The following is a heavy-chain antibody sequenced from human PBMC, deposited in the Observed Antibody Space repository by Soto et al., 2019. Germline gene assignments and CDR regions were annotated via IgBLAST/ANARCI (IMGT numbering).Heavy chain of an antibody. Sequence: SETLSLTCTVSGGSISSYYWSWIRQPPGKGLEWIGYIYYSGSTNYNPSLKSRVTISVDTSKNQFSLKLSSVTAADTAVYDCALVRRGSYGYWGQGTLVTVSS. V-gene: IGHV4-59*01. CDR2: IYYSGST. D-gene: IGHD1-26*01. CDR1: GGSISSYY. J-gene: IGHJ4*02. CDR3: ALVRRGSYGY.